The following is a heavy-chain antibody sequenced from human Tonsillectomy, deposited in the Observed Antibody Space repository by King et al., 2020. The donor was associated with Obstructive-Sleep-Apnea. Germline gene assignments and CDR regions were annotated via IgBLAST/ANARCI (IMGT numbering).Heavy chain of an antibody. Sequence: VQLVESGGGLVQPGGSLRLSCAASGFTFSSYWMHWVRQAPGKGLVWVSRINSDGSSTGYTDSVKGRFTISRDNAKNTLYLQMNSLRAEDTAVYFCASGYFDWLPNYYFDSWGQGNLVTVSS. CDR1: GFTFSSYW. CDR3: ASGYFDWLPNYYFDS. D-gene: IGHD3-9*01. J-gene: IGHJ4*02. V-gene: IGHV3-74*01. CDR2: INSDGSST.